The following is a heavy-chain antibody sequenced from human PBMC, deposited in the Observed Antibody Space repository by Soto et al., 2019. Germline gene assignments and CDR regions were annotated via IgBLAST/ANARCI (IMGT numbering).Heavy chain of an antibody. D-gene: IGHD3-22*01. Sequence: SETLSLTCTVSGGSISSSSYYWGWIRQPPGKGLEWIGNIYYSGSTYYSPSLKSRVTISVDTSKNQFSLKLSSVTAADTAVYYCMLGSGWKDFYYWGQGTLVTVSS. V-gene: IGHV4-39*01. J-gene: IGHJ4*02. CDR1: GGSISSSSYY. CDR3: MLGSGWKDFYY. CDR2: IYYSGST.